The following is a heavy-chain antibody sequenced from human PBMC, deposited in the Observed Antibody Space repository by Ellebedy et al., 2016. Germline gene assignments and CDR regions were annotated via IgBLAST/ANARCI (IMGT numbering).Heavy chain of an antibody. Sequence: SETLSLXXVVYGGSFSGYYWSWIRRPPGKGLEWIGEINHSGSTNYNPSLKSRVTISVDTSKNQFSLKLSSVTAADTAVYYCARESVVPAAMSYFYYYFMDVWGKGTTVTVSS. CDR2: INHSGST. D-gene: IGHD2-2*01. CDR3: ARESVVPAAMSYFYYYFMDV. CDR1: GGSFSGYY. J-gene: IGHJ6*03. V-gene: IGHV4-34*01.